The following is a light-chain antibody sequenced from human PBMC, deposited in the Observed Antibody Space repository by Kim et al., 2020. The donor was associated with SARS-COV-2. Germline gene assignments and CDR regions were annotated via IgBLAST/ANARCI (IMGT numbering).Light chain of an antibody. J-gene: IGLJ2*01. CDR3: SSYAGSNNVA. CDR2: EVS. Sequence: QSALTQPPSASGSPGQSVTISCTGTSSDVGGYNYVSWYQQHPGKAPKLMIYEVSKRPSGVPDRFSGSKSGNTASLTVSGLQAEDEADYYCSSYAGSNNVAFGGWTQLTVL. CDR1: SSDVGGYNY. V-gene: IGLV2-8*01.